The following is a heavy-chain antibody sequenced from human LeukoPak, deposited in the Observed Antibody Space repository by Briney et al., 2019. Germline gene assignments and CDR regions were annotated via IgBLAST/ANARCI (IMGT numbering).Heavy chain of an antibody. J-gene: IGHJ4*02. CDR2: IIPIFGTA. CDR3: ARDSNWNYGRYVDY. Sequence: ASVKVSCKASGGTFISYAISWVRQAPGQGLEWMGGIIPIFGTANYAQKFQGRVTITADESTSTAYMELSSLRSEDTAVYYCARDSNWNYGRYVDYWGQGTLVTVSS. D-gene: IGHD1-7*01. V-gene: IGHV1-69*01. CDR1: GGTFISYA.